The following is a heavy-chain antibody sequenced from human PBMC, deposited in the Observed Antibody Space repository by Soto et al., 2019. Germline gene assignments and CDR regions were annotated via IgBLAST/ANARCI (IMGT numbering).Heavy chain of an antibody. CDR1: GGSISSGDYY. D-gene: IGHD3-22*01. CDR2: IYYSGST. J-gene: IGHJ4*02. CDR3: ARVDSSGYQPFDY. V-gene: IGHV4-30-4*01. Sequence: SETLSLPCTVPGGSISSGDYYWCWIRQPPGKCLEWIGYIYYSGSTYYNPSLKSRVTISVDTSKNQFSLKLSSVTAADTAVYYCARVDSSGYQPFDYWGQGTLVTSPQ.